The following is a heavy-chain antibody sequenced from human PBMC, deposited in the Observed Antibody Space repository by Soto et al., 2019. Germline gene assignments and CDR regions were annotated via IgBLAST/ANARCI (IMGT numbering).Heavy chain of an antibody. V-gene: IGHV4-59*01. D-gene: IGHD6-19*01. CDR2: IYYSGST. J-gene: IGHJ6*02. CDR3: ARDQRVAVAGYYYYGMDV. Sequence: PSETLSFTCTVSGGSISSYYWSWIRQPPGKGLEWIGYIYYSGSTNYNPSLKSRVTISVDTSKNQFSLKLSSVTAADTAVYYCARDQRVAVAGYYYYGMDVWGQGTTVTVSS. CDR1: GGSISSYY.